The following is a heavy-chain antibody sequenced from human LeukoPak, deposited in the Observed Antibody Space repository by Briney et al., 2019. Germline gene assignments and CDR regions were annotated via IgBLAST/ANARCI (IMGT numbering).Heavy chain of an antibody. J-gene: IGHJ4*02. CDR2: SYYSGRT. CDR1: GGSISSYY. CDR3: ARAGSSWSYDY. Sequence: SETLSLTCTVSGGSISSYYWSWIRQPPGKGLEWIGYSYYSGRTNYNPSLKSRVTISVDTSKNQFSLKLSSVTAADTAVYYCARAGSSWSYDYWGQGTLVTVSS. D-gene: IGHD6-13*01. V-gene: IGHV4-59*01.